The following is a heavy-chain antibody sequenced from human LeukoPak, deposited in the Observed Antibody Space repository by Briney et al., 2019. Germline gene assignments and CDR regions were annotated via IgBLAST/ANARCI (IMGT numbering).Heavy chain of an antibody. Sequence: PGGSLRLSCAASGFTFSSYAMSWIRQPPGKGLEWIGYISYSGSTNYNPSLKSRVTISLDTSKNQFFLKLSSVTAADTALYYCARGNANWGQGTLVTVSS. CDR2: ISYSGST. CDR3: ARGNAN. V-gene: IGHV4-59*01. CDR1: GFTFSSYA. J-gene: IGHJ4*02.